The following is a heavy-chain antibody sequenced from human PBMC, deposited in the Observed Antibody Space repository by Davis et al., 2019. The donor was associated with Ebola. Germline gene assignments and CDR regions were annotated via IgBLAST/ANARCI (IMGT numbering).Heavy chain of an antibody. CDR1: GYSFADQW. Sequence: GESLKISCKGSGYSFADQWIGWVRQMPGKGLEWMGIIFPRDSDTRYSPSFEGQVTISADKSINTAYLQWSSLKASDTAMYYCASLRRSITGFDDGYDIWGQGTMVTVSS. CDR3: ASLRRSITGFDDGYDI. D-gene: IGHD3-9*01. J-gene: IGHJ3*02. CDR2: IFPRDSDT. V-gene: IGHV5-51*01.